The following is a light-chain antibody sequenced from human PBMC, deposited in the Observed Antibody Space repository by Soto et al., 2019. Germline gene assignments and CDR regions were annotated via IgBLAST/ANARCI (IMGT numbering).Light chain of an antibody. Sequence: QSALTQPPSASGSPGQSVTISCTGTSSDVGGYYSVSWYQQQPGKATKLIIYEVNKRPSGVPDRFSASKSDNTASLTVSGLQAEDEADYYCSSYAGSNNLVFGGGTKLTVL. CDR2: EVN. J-gene: IGLJ2*01. CDR3: SSYAGSNNLV. CDR1: SSDVGGYYS. V-gene: IGLV2-8*01.